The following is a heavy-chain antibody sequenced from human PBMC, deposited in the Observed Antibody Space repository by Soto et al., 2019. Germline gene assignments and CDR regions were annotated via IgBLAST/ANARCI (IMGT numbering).Heavy chain of an antibody. CDR1: GFTFSSYA. D-gene: IGHD6-13*01. J-gene: IGHJ4*02. CDR3: AKDEIVGSSWPYHFDY. V-gene: IGHV3-23*01. Sequence: GGSLRLSCAASGFTFSSYAMSWVRQAPGKGLEWVSAISGSGGSTYYADSVKGRFTISRDNSKNTLYLQMNSLRAEDTAVYYCAKDEIVGSSWPYHFDYWGQGTLVTVSS. CDR2: ISGSGGST.